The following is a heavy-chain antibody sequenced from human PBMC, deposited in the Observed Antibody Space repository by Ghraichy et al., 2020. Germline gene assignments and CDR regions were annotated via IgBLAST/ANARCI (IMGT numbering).Heavy chain of an antibody. Sequence: GGSLRLSCAASGFTFSSYGMHWVRQAPGKGLEWVAVIWYDGSNKYYADSVKGRFTISRDNSKNTLYLQMNSLRAEDTAVYYCARISSQASGPIDYWGQGTLVTVSS. CDR2: IWYDGSNK. CDR1: GFTFSSYG. J-gene: IGHJ4*02. V-gene: IGHV3-33*08. CDR3: ARISSQASGPIDY. D-gene: IGHD3-16*02.